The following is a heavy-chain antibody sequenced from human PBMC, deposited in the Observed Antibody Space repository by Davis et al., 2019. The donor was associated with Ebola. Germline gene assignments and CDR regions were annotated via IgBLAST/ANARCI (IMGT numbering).Heavy chain of an antibody. V-gene: IGHV3-30*18. Sequence: GESLKISCAASGFTFSSYGMHWVRQAPGKGLEWVAVISYDGSNKYYADSVKGRFTISRDNSKNTLYLQMNSLRPEDTAVYYCAKVEMATLGYWGQGTLVTVSS. CDR3: AKVEMATLGY. CDR1: GFTFSSYG. D-gene: IGHD5-24*01. CDR2: ISYDGSNK. J-gene: IGHJ4*02.